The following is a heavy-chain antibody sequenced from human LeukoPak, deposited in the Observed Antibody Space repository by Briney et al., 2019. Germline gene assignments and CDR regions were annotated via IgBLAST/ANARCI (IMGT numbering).Heavy chain of an antibody. J-gene: IGHJ4*02. Sequence: ASVKVSCKASGGTFSSYAISWVRQAPGQGLEWMGGIIPIFGTANYAQKCQGRVTITTDESSSTAYMELSSLRSEDTAVYYCARGFGELYSYFDYWGQGTLVTVSS. CDR2: IIPIFGTA. CDR3: ARGFGELYSYFDY. V-gene: IGHV1-69*05. CDR1: GGTFSSYA. D-gene: IGHD3-10*01.